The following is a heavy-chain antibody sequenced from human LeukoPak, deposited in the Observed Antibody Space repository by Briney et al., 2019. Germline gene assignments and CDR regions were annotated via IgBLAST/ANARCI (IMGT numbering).Heavy chain of an antibody. CDR2: TYYRSKWYN. J-gene: IGHJ5*02. Sequence: SQTLSLTCAISGDSVSSNSAAWNWLRQSPSRGLEWLGSTYYRSKWYNDYAVSVKSRITISPDTSKNQFSLQLNSVTPEDTAVYYCARDSSDDYDSSGSFDPWGQGTLVTVSS. CDR1: GDSVSSNSAA. CDR3: ARDSSDDYDSSGSFDP. V-gene: IGHV6-1*01. D-gene: IGHD3-22*01.